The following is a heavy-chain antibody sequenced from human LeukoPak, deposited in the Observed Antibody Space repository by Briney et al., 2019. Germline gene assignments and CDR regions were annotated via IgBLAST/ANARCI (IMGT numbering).Heavy chain of an antibody. D-gene: IGHD2-15*01. J-gene: IGHJ5*02. V-gene: IGHV4-34*01. CDR2: INHSGGT. CDR3: ARAAVVAAASGWFDP. Sequence: SETLSLTCAVYGGSFSGDYWSWIRQPPGKGLEWIGEINHSGGTNYNPSLKSRVTISVDTSKNQFSLKLSSVTAADTAVYYCARAAVVAAASGWFDPWGQGTLVTVSS. CDR1: GGSFSGDY.